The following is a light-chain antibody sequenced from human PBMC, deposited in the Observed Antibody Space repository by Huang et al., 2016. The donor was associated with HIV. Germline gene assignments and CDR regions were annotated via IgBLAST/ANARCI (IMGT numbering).Light chain of an antibody. V-gene: IGKV3-11*01. CDR2: DTS. CDR1: QSVSSS. CDR3: QQRSNWPRFT. J-gene: IGKJ3*01. Sequence: EIVLTQSPATLSLSPGERATLSCKASQSVSSSLAWYQQKPGQAPRLLIYDTSNRATGSPARFSGSESGTDFTLTISSLEPEDFAVYYCQQRSNWPRFTFGPGTKVDIK.